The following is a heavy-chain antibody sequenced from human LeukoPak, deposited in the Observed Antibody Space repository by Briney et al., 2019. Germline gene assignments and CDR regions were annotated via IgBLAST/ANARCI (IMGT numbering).Heavy chain of an antibody. CDR1: GYSISSGYY. V-gene: IGHV4-38-2*02. J-gene: IGHJ6*03. CDR2: IYHSGST. CDR3: ARAVYRRRAYYMDV. Sequence: SETLSLTCTVSGYSISSGYYWGWIRQPPGKGLEWIGSIYHSGSTYYNPSLKSRVTISVDTSKNQFSLKLSSVTAADTAVYYCARAVYRRRAYYMDVWGKGTTVTVSS. D-gene: IGHD2-8*01.